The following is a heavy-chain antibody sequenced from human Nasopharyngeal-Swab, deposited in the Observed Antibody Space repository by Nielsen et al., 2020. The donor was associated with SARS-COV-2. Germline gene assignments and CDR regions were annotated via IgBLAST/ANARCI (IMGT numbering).Heavy chain of an antibody. CDR3: ASIAAAGAPGY. CDR2: IYYSGST. J-gene: IGHJ4*02. D-gene: IGHD6-13*01. V-gene: IGHV4-39*01. Sequence: WIRQPPGKGLEWIGSIYYSGSTYYNPSLKSRVTISVDTSKNQFSLKLSSVTAADTAVYYCASIAAAGAPGYWGQGTLVTASS.